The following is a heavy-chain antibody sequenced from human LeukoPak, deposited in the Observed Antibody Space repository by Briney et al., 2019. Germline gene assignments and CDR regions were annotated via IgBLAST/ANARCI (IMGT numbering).Heavy chain of an antibody. V-gene: IGHV3-23*01. CDR3: AGEGGGYRLFEF. J-gene: IGHJ4*02. Sequence: GGSLRLSCAASGFTFSSYAMSWVRQAPGKGLEWVSAISGSGGSTYYADSVKGRFTISRDNAENTLYLQMDNLRAEDTAVYYCAGEGGGYRLFEFWGQGLLVAVSS. D-gene: IGHD2-15*01. CDR1: GFTFSSYA. CDR2: ISGSGGST.